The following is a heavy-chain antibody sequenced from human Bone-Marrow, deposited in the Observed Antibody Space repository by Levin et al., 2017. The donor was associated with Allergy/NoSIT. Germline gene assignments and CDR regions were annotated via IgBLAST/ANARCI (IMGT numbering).Heavy chain of an antibody. CDR1: GGSFSGYY. Sequence: KPSETLSLTCAVYGGSFSGYYWSWIRQPPGKGLEWIGEINHSGSTNYNPSLKSRVTISVDTSKNQFSLKLSSVTAADTAVYYCARDPSSGWPQNDYWGQGTLVTVSS. J-gene: IGHJ4*02. CDR2: INHSGST. CDR3: ARDPSSGWPQNDY. V-gene: IGHV4-34*01. D-gene: IGHD6-19*01.